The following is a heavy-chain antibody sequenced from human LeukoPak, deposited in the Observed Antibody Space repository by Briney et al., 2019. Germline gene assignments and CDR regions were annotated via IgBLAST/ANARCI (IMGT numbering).Heavy chain of an antibody. CDR3: ARDRGRGDSRPLFYYFDY. V-gene: IGHV1-18*01. D-gene: IGHD3-10*01. CDR2: ISAYKCNT. J-gene: IGHJ4*02. CDR1: GYPFTSYG. Sequence: ASVKVSCKASGYPFTSYGISWVRQAPGQGREGMGWISAYKCNTNYAQKLQGRATMTTDTSKSTAYMQLRSLRSDDTAVYYCARDRGRGDSRPLFYYFDYWGQGTLVTVSS.